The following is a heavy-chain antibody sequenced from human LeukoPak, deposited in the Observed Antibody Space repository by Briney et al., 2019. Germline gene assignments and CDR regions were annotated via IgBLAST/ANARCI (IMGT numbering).Heavy chain of an antibody. Sequence: SETLSLTCTVSGGSISSYYWSWIRQPAGKGLEWIGRIFSSGSTNYNPSLKSRVTISVDTSKNQFSLKLNSVTAADTAMSYCARTSGPYDILTGYHPSYWYFDLWGRGTLVTVSS. CDR1: GGSISSYY. CDR3: ARTSGPYDILTGYHPSYWYFDL. CDR2: IFSSGST. V-gene: IGHV4-4*07. D-gene: IGHD3-9*01. J-gene: IGHJ2*01.